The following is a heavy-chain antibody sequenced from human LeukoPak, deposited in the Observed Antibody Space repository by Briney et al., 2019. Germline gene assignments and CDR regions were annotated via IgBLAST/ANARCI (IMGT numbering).Heavy chain of an antibody. D-gene: IGHD3-9*01. J-gene: IGHJ4*02. CDR1: GGSFSGYY. CDR3: ARGLTKRYFDWLLSPHYFDY. CDR2: INHSGST. V-gene: IGHV4-34*01. Sequence: SETLSLTCAVYGGSFSGYYWSWIRQPPGKGLEWIGEINHSGSTNYNPSLKSRVTISVDTSKNQFSLKLSSVTAADTAVYYCARGLTKRYFDWLLSPHYFDYWGQGTLVTVSS.